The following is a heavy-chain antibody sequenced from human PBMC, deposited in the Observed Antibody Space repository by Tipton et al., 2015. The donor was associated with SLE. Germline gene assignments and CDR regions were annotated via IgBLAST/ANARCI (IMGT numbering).Heavy chain of an antibody. Sequence: SLRFSCAASGFTFSSYGMHWVRQAPGKGLEWVAVIWYDGSNKYYADSVKGRFTISRDNSKNKLYLQMNSLRAEDTAVYYCAKGGDYYDSSGSGHDAFDIWGQGTMVTVSS. V-gene: IGHV3-33*06. CDR3: AKGGDYYDSSGSGHDAFDI. CDR2: IWYDGSNK. D-gene: IGHD3-22*01. CDR1: GFTFSSYG. J-gene: IGHJ3*02.